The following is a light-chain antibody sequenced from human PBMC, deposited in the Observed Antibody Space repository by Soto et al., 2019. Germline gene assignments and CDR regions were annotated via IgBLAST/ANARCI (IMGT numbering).Light chain of an antibody. CDR1: QGIRSY. Sequence: DIQLTQTPSFLSASVGDRVTITCRASQGIRSYLNWYQQEPGKAPKLLIYAASSLQSGVPSRFSGSRSGPDFTLTISSLQPEDFATYYCQQSYSSPPTFGQGTKVDIK. V-gene: IGKV1-39*01. CDR3: QQSYSSPPT. J-gene: IGKJ1*01. CDR2: AAS.